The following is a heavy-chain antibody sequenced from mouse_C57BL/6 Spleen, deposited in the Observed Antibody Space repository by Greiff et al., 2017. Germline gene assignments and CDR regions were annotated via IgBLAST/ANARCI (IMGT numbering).Heavy chain of an antibody. CDR3: ARDGSHWYFDV. D-gene: IGHD1-1*01. CDR1: GFTFSDYG. J-gene: IGHJ1*03. CDR2: ISSGSSTI. Sequence: EVMLVESGGGLVKPGGSLTLSCAASGFTFSDYGMHWVRQAPEKGLEWVAYISSGSSTIYYADTVKGRFTISRDNAKNTLFLQMTSLRSEDTAMYYCARDGSHWYFDVWGTGTTVTVAS. V-gene: IGHV5-17*01.